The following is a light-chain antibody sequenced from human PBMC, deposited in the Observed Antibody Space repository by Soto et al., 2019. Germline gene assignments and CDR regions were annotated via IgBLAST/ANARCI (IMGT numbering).Light chain of an antibody. V-gene: IGLV2-23*02. Sequence: ALTQPASVSGSPGQSITISCSGTSSDVGSYNLVSWYQQLPGKAPKLIIYEVNERPSRISDRFSGSKSGNTASLTISGLQGEDEADYYCCSYVGSSILMFGGGTKVTVL. J-gene: IGLJ3*02. CDR2: EVN. CDR1: SSDVGSYNL. CDR3: CSYVGSSILM.